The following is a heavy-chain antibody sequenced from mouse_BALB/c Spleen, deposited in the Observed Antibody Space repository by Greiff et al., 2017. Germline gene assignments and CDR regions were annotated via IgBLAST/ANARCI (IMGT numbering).Heavy chain of an antibody. CDR3: ARSGIPQAMDY. J-gene: IGHJ4*01. CDR2: ISYSGST. D-gene: IGHD3-1*01. Sequence: EVKLVESGPGLVKPSQSLSLTCTVTGYSITSDYAWNWIRQFPGNKLEWMGYISYSGSTSYNPSLKSRISITRDTSKNQFFLQLNSVTTEDTATYYCARSGIPQAMDYWGQGTSVTVSS. V-gene: IGHV3-2*02. CDR1: GYSITSDYA.